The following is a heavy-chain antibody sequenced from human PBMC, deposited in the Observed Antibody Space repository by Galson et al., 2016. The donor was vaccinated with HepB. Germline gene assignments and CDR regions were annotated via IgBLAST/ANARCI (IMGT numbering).Heavy chain of an antibody. Sequence: SVKVSCKASGYTFNTYGIGWVRQAPGQGFEWMGWISGTNGNTNYAQNFKGRVTMTRDTSTQTAYMELRSLRNDDTAIYYCTRGSRCSGGTCYSPAFDDWGLGTLVIVSA. D-gene: IGHD2-15*01. CDR3: TRGSRCSGGTCYSPAFDD. V-gene: IGHV1-18*01. CDR1: GYTFNTYG. CDR2: ISGTNGNT. J-gene: IGHJ4*02.